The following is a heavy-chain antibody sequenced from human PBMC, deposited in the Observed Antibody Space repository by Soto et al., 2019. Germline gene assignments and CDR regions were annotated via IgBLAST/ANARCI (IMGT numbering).Heavy chain of an antibody. CDR3: ARENNVLPGGYFDY. CDR2: IYHSGST. V-gene: IGHV4-30-2*01. D-gene: IGHD3-10*01. Sequence: QLQLQESGSGLVKPSQTLSLTCAVSGGSISSGGYSWSWIRQPPGKGLEWIGYIYHSGSTYYNPSLHRRVTLSVDRSKTQFSLKLSSVTAADTAVYYCARENNVLPGGYFDYWGQGTLVTVSS. J-gene: IGHJ4*02. CDR1: GGSISSGGYS.